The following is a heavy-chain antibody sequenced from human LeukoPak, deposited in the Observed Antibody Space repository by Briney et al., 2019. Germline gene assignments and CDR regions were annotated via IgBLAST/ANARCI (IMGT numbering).Heavy chain of an antibody. J-gene: IGHJ4*02. CDR1: GFTFTNFW. CDR3: ARKFDGGGPDY. V-gene: IGHV3-7*01. CDR2: IKQDGSEE. Sequence: GGSLRLSCAASGFTFTNFWMTWVRQAPGKGLEWVANIKQDGSEESYVDSVKGRFTISRDNAKNSLYLQMNSLRAEDTAVYYCARKFDGGGPDYWGQGTLVTVSS. D-gene: IGHD3-3*01.